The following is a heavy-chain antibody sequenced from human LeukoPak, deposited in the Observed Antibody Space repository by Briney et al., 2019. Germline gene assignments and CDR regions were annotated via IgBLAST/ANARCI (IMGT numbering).Heavy chain of an antibody. CDR1: GFYISSGYN. V-gene: IGHV4-38-2*02. J-gene: IGHJ4*02. Sequence: TSETLSLTCTVSGFYISSGYNWGWIRQPPGKGLEWIGSIYHSGSTYYNPSLKSRITISVDTSKNQFSLKLISVTAADTAVYYCARDLGWLSFLIWGQGTLVTVSS. CDR2: IYHSGST. CDR3: ARDLGWLSFLI. D-gene: IGHD3-3*02.